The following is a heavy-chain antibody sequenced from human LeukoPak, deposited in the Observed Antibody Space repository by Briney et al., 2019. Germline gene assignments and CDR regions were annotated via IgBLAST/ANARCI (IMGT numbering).Heavy chain of an antibody. D-gene: IGHD5-12*01. CDR3: ATPLRGYDPPYFDY. CDR2: FDPEDGET. V-gene: IGHV1-24*01. Sequence: ASVKVSCKVSGYTLTELSMHWVRQAPGKGLEWMGGFDPEDGETIYAQKFQCRVTMTEDTSTDTAYMELSSLRSEDTAVYYCATPLRGYDPPYFDYWGQGTLVTVSS. CDR1: GYTLTELS. J-gene: IGHJ4*02.